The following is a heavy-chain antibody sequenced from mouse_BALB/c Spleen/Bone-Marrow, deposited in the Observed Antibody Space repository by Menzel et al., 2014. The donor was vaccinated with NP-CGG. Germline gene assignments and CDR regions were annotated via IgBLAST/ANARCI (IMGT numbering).Heavy chain of an antibody. D-gene: IGHD1-1*01. CDR1: GFNIKDTY. CDR3: AHGSTYGYFDY. V-gene: IGHV14-3*02. Sequence: EVKLQESGTELVKPGASVKLSCAASGFNIKDTYMHWVKQRPEQGLEWIGRIDPANGNTKYDPKFQGKATITADTSSNTADLQLSSLTSEDTAVYYCAHGSTYGYFDYWGQGTTLTGSS. CDR2: IDPANGNT. J-gene: IGHJ2*01.